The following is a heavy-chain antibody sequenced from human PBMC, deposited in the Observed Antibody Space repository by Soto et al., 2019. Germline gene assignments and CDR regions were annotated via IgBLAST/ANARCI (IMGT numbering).Heavy chain of an antibody. CDR1: GDSISSGGYF. Sequence: LSLTCTVSGDSISSGGYFWNWIRHHPGKGLEWIGYIFYSGTTFYNPSLKSRLSISVDTSNNQFSLNLTSVTAADTAVYYCARDNLAFQGAFDLWGQGTLVTVSS. J-gene: IGHJ4*02. D-gene: IGHD3-16*01. CDR2: IFYSGTT. CDR3: ARDNLAFQGAFDL. V-gene: IGHV4-31*03.